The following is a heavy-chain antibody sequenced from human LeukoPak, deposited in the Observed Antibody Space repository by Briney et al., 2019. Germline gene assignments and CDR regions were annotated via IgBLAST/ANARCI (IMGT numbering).Heavy chain of an antibody. D-gene: IGHD6-19*01. Sequence: PGGSLRLSCAASGFTFSDYWIHWVRQAPGKRLVWVSHINSDGSSATYADSVKGRLTISRDNAKNTVYLQMNSLRAEDTAVYFCARGGVGCFDYWGQGALVTVSS. V-gene: IGHV3-74*01. CDR2: INSDGSSA. CDR1: GFTFSDYW. CDR3: ARGGVGCFDY. J-gene: IGHJ4*02.